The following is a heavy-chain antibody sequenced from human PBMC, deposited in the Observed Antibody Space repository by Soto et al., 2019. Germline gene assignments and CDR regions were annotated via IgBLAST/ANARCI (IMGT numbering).Heavy chain of an antibody. CDR3: ARDQPGTNSGMDV. CDR2: IYYSGNT. V-gene: IGHV4-39*07. J-gene: IGHJ6*02. D-gene: IGHD1-7*01. Sequence: SETLSLTCTVSSGSISSSSSYWGWIRQPPGKGLEWIGSIYYSGNTYYNPSLKSRVTISVDTSKNQFSLKLSSVTAADTAVYYCARDQPGTNSGMDVWGQGTTVTVSS. CDR1: SGSISSSSSY.